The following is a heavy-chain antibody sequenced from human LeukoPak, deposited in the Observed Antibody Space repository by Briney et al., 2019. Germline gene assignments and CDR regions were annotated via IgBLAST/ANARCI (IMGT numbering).Heavy chain of an antibody. CDR3: ARLDSSGYYFPGVSDY. CDR1: GFTFSSYS. J-gene: IGHJ4*02. Sequence: GGSLDPSGQASGFTFSSYSMNWVRQAPGKGREWVSAISSSSTYIYYADSVKGRFTISRDNAKNSLFLQLDSLRAEDTAVYYCARLDSSGYYFPGVSDYWGQGTLVTVSS. V-gene: IGHV3-21*01. D-gene: IGHD3-22*01. CDR2: ISSSSTYI.